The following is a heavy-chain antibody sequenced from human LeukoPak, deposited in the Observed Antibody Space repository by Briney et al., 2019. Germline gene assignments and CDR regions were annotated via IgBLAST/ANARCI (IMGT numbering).Heavy chain of an antibody. CDR3: ARDDHGDNWFDP. D-gene: IGHD4-17*01. Sequence: ASVKVSCKASGYTFTNFYMHWVRQAPGQGLEWMGVINPSGGSTSYAQKSQGRVTMTRDTSTSTVYMELSSLRSEDTAVYYCARDDHGDNWFDPWGQGTLVTVSS. J-gene: IGHJ5*02. CDR1: GYTFTNFY. V-gene: IGHV1-46*01. CDR2: INPSGGST.